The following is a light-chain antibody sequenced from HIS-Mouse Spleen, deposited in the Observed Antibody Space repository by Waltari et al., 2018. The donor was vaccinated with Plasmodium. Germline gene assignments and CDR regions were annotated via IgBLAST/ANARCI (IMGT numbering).Light chain of an antibody. CDR3: CSYAGSSTFV. J-gene: IGLJ3*02. Sequence: QSALPQPASVSGSPGQSITIPCTGTSSDVGRYNLVPWYQQHPGKAPKLLIYEGSKRPSGVSNRFSGSKSGNTASLTISGLQAEDEADYYCCSYAGSSTFVFGGGTKLTVL. CDR2: EGS. V-gene: IGLV2-23*03. CDR1: SSDVGRYNL.